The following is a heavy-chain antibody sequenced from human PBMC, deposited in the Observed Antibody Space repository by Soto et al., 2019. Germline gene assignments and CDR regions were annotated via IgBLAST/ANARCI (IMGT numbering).Heavy chain of an antibody. J-gene: IGHJ4*02. CDR1: GFIFSRYG. CDR2: ISYDGGER. D-gene: IGHD2-21*02. Sequence: PGGSLRLSSECSGFIFSRYGMHWVRQAPGKGLEWVTGISYDGGERFYADSVKGRFTISRDNSKNRLDLQMSSLRPEDTAVYYCARDLPLYCRGDCNFDFWGQGTLVTVSS. CDR3: ARDLPLYCRGDCNFDF. V-gene: IGHV3-30*03.